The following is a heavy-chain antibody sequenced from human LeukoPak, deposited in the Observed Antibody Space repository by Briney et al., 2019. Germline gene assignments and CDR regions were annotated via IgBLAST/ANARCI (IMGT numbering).Heavy chain of an antibody. J-gene: IGHJ3*02. D-gene: IGHD3-10*01. CDR3: ARRALDGWFGELLNAFDI. Sequence: PGESLEISLQGSGYLFTSYWIGRVRQLPGKGLGWMGIFYPGDSEAKHSPSFQGQVTISADKSISTAYLQWSSLKPSDTAMYYCARRALDGWFGELLNAFDIWGQGTMVTVSS. CDR1: GYLFTSYW. CDR2: FYPGDSEA. V-gene: IGHV5-51*01.